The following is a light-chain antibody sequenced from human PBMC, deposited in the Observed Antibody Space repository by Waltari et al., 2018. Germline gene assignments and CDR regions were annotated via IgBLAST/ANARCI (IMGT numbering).Light chain of an antibody. V-gene: IGLV3-9*01. CDR3: QGWDASSASVV. Sequence: SYEVTQSLSVSVALGQTAKITCGGDNIGSKNVHWYQQKPGQAPVLVLYRGSNRPSGIPGRFSGSNSGNTATLTISGVQGGDEGDYYCQGWDASSASVVFGGGSQLTVL. CDR1: NIGSKN. CDR2: RGS. J-gene: IGLJ2*01.